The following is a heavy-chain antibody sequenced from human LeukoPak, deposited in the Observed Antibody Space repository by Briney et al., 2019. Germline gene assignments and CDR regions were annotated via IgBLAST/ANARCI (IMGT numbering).Heavy chain of an antibody. Sequence: PGESLRLSCAASGFTSGMCAMTWVRQAPGKGLEWVSSISGGVGSAYYADSVKGRFTISRDNSKNTVYLQLNSLRADDTAVFYCATSMVRGLMPYYYYAMDVWGQGTPVAVSS. V-gene: IGHV3-23*01. J-gene: IGHJ6*02. CDR3: ATSMVRGLMPYYYYAMDV. CDR1: GFTSGMCA. CDR2: ISGGVGSA. D-gene: IGHD3-10*01.